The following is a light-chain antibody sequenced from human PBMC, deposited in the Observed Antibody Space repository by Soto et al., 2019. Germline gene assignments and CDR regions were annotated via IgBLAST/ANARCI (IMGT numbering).Light chain of an antibody. Sequence: EIVLTQSPVTLSLSPGERATLSCRARQIVSSVHLAWYQQRPGQAPRLLMYGASSRATGIPDRSSGSGSGTDFTLTISRLEPEDFAVYFCQQYDNSLWTFGQGTKVDIK. J-gene: IGKJ1*01. V-gene: IGKV3-20*01. CDR1: QIVSSVH. CDR2: GAS. CDR3: QQYDNSLWT.